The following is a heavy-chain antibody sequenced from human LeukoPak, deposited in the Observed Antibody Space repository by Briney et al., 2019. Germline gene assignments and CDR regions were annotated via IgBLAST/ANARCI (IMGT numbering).Heavy chain of an antibody. CDR1: GGSISSGDYY. CDR2: IYYSGST. D-gene: IGHD2-2*01. V-gene: IGHV4-30-4*01. Sequence: SETLSLTCTVSGGSISSGDYYWSWIRQPPGKGLEWIGYIYYSGSTYYNPSLKSRVTISVDTSKNQFSLKLSSVTAADTAVYYCARGRGEEYQLLFPRGMDVWGQGTTVTVSS. J-gene: IGHJ6*02. CDR3: ARGRGEEYQLLFPRGMDV.